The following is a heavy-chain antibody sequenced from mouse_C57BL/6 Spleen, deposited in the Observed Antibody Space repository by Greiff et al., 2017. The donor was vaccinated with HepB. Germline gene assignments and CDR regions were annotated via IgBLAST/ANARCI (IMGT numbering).Heavy chain of an antibody. CDR3: ARREIYYDYGGYFDV. Sequence: QVQLQQPGAELVQPGASVKLSCKASGYTFTSYWMHWVKQRPGQGLEWIGMIHPNSGSTNYNEKFKSKATLTVDKSASTAYMQLSSMTSEDSAVDYCARREIYYDYGGYFDVWGTGTTVTVSS. V-gene: IGHV1-64*01. J-gene: IGHJ1*03. D-gene: IGHD2-4*01. CDR2: IHPNSGST. CDR1: GYTFTSYW.